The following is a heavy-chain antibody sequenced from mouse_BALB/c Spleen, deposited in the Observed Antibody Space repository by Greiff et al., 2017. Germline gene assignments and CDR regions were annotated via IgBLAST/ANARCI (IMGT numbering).Heavy chain of an antibody. D-gene: IGHD2-2*01. CDR1: GYTFTDYA. J-gene: IGHJ2*01. Sequence: QVQLQQSGPELVRPGVSVKISYKGSGYTFTDYAMHWVKQSHAKSLEWIGVISTYYGNTNYNQKFKGKATMTVDKSSSTAYMELARLTSEDSAICYCARSRGLRGGYYFDYWGQGTTLTVSS. CDR3: ARSRGLRGGYYFDY. CDR2: ISTYYGNT. V-gene: IGHV1-67*01.